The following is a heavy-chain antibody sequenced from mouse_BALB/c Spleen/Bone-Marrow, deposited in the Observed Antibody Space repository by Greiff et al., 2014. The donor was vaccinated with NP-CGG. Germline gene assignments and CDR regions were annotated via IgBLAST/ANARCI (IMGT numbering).Heavy chain of an antibody. V-gene: IGHV2-9*02. D-gene: IGHD2-2*01. CDR2: IWAGGST. CDR1: GFSLTSYG. Sequence: VQVVESGPGLVSPSQILSITCTVSGFSLTSYGVHWVRQPPGKGLEWLGVIWAGGSTNYNSALMSRLSISKDNSKSQVFLKMNSLQTDDTAMYYCARYGYFYAMDYWGQGTSVTVSS. J-gene: IGHJ4*01. CDR3: ARYGYFYAMDY.